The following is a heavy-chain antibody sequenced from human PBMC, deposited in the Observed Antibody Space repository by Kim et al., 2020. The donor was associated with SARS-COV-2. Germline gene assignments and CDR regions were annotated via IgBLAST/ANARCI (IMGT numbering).Heavy chain of an antibody. Sequence: GGSLRLSCAASGFTFSSYGMHWVRQAPGKGLEWVAVISYDGSNKYYADSVKGRFTISRDNSKNTLYLQMNSLRAEDTAVYYCAKGGFELVVFYFDYWGQGTLVTVSS. CDR1: GFTFSSYG. J-gene: IGHJ4*02. CDR2: ISYDGSNK. CDR3: AKGGFELVVFYFDY. V-gene: IGHV3-30*18. D-gene: IGHD6-13*01.